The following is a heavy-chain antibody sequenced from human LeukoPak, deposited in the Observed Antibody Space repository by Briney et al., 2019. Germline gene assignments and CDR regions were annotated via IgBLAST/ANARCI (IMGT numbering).Heavy chain of an antibody. CDR3: AKALERRSFAFDI. CDR1: GFTFSSYA. D-gene: IGHD1-1*01. J-gene: IGHJ3*02. Sequence: GGSLRLSCAASGFTFSSYAMSWVRQAPGKGLEWVSAISGSGGSTYYADSVKGRFTISRDNSKNTLYLQMSSLRAEDTAVYYCAKALERRSFAFDIWGQGTMVTVSS. V-gene: IGHV3-23*01. CDR2: ISGSGGST.